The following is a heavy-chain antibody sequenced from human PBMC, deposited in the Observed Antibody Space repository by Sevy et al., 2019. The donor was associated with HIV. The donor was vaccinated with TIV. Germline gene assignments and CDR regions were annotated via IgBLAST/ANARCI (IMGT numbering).Heavy chain of an antibody. D-gene: IGHD4-17*01. Sequence: GGSLRLSCAASGFTFSSYGMHWVRQAPGKGLEWVAFIRYDGSNKYYADSVKGRFTISRDNSKNTLYLQMNSLRAEDTAVYYCAKALPTTGTTHYYDYGMDVWGQGTTVTVSS. V-gene: IGHV3-30*02. J-gene: IGHJ6*02. CDR2: IRYDGSNK. CDR1: GFTFSSYG. CDR3: AKALPTTGTTHYYDYGMDV.